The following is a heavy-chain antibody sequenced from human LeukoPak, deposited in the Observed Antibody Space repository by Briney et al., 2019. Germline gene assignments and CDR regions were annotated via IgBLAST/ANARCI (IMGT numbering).Heavy chain of an antibody. J-gene: IGHJ6*04. Sequence: SETLSLTCAVSGGSISSGGYSWGWIRQPPGKGLEWIGYISHSGSTYYNPSLKSRVAISVDRSQNQFSLKLSSVTAADTAVYYCARTMAGFDPWGKGTTVTVSS. CDR2: ISHSGST. D-gene: IGHD3-10*01. CDR3: ARTMAGFDP. V-gene: IGHV4-30-2*01. CDR1: GGSISSGGYS.